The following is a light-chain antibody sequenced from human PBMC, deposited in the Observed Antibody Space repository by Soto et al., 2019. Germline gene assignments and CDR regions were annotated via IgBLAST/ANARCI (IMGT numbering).Light chain of an antibody. CDR2: GAS. CDR3: QQYNSYRGT. CDR1: QSVSSN. V-gene: IGKV3D-15*01. J-gene: IGKJ1*01. Sequence: EIVLTQSPGTLSLSPGERATLSCRASQSVSSNLAWYQQKPGQAPRLLIYGASSRATGIPDRFSGSGSGTEFTLTISSLQPDDFATYYCQQYNSYRGTFGQGTKVDI.